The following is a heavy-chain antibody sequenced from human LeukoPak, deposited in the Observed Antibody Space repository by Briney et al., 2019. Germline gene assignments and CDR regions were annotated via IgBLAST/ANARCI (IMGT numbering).Heavy chain of an antibody. Sequence: GGSLRLSCAASGFTFSSYGMSWVRQAPGKGLEWVSAISGSGVSTYYADSVKGRFTISRDNSKNTLYLQMNSLRAEDTAVYYCAKNLRLGSSGYYFDYWGQGTLVTVSS. V-gene: IGHV3-23*01. CDR2: ISGSGVST. D-gene: IGHD3-22*01. CDR1: GFTFSSYG. J-gene: IGHJ4*02. CDR3: AKNLRLGSSGYYFDY.